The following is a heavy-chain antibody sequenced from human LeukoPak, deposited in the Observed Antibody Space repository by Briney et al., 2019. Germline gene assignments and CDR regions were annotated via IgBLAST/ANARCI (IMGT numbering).Heavy chain of an antibody. D-gene: IGHD6-19*01. CDR2: FDPEDGET. V-gene: IGHV1-24*01. CDR3: ATVGGRSSGWPYYFDY. Sequence: GASVKVSCKASGYTFTSYDINWVRQAPGKGLEWMGGFDPEDGETIYAQKFQGRVTMTEDTSTDTAYMELSSLRSEDTAVYYCATVGGRSSGWPYYFDYWGQGTLVTVSS. CDR1: GYTFTSYD. J-gene: IGHJ4*02.